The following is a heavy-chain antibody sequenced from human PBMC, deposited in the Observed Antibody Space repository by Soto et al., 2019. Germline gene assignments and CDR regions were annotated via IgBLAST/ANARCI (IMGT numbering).Heavy chain of an antibody. Sequence: PGGSLRLSCAASGFTFSSYAMHWVRQAPGKGLEWVAVISYDGSNKYYADSVKGRFTISRDNSKNTLYLQMNSLRAEDTAVYYCARDGSGNLEYYFDYWGQGTMLTVSS. V-gene: IGHV3-30-3*01. CDR1: GFTFSSYA. J-gene: IGHJ4*02. D-gene: IGHD1-26*01. CDR3: ARDGSGNLEYYFDY. CDR2: ISYDGSNK.